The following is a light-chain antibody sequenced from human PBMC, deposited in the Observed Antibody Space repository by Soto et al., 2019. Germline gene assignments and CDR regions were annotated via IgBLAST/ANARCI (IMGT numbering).Light chain of an antibody. Sequence: DIQMTQSPTSLSASVGDRVTITCRASQGISNFVAWYQQKPGKAPKLLIYAASTLQSGVPSRSIGSGSGTDFTLTINSLQPEDVATYSCQKYSGVPVFGPGTKVEIK. J-gene: IGKJ3*01. V-gene: IGKV1-27*01. CDR1: QGISNF. CDR2: AAS. CDR3: QKYSGVPV.